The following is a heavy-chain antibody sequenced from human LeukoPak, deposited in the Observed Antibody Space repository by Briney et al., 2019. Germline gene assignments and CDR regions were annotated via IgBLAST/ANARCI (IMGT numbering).Heavy chain of an antibody. V-gene: IGHV3-11*04. CDR2: ISSSGSTI. CDR1: GFTFSDYY. Sequence: GGSLRLSCAASGFTFSDYYMSWIRQAPGKGLEWVSYISSSGSTIYYADSVKGRFTISRDNAKKSLYLQMDSLRAEDTAVYYCAKELPTGTDYFDYWGQGTLVIVSS. CDR3: AKELPTGTDYFDY. D-gene: IGHD3-10*01. J-gene: IGHJ4*02.